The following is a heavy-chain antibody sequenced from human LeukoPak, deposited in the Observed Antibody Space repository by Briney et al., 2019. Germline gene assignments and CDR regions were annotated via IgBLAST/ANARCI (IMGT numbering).Heavy chain of an antibody. CDR1: GFTFSNYG. J-gene: IGHJ6*02. CDR2: IRYDGSNQ. D-gene: IGHD3-10*01. V-gene: IGHV3-30*02. CDR3: ARDRMDYYGSGSYKYYYGMDV. Sequence: GGSLRLSCAACGFTFSNYGMHWVRQAPGKGLEWVAFIRYDGSNQYYADSVKGRFSISRDNSKDTLYLQMNRLRAEDTAVYNCARDRMDYYGSGSYKYYYGMDVWGQGTTVTVSS.